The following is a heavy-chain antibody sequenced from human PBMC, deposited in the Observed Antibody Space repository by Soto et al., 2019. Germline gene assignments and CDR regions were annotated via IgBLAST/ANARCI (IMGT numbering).Heavy chain of an antibody. CDR3: ARGGMITFGGVIVIGPYYGMDV. J-gene: IGHJ6*02. V-gene: IGHV1-18*01. D-gene: IGHD3-16*02. Sequence: ASVKVSCKASGYTFTSYGISWVRQAPGQGLEWMGWISAYNGNTNYAQKLQGRVTMTTDTSTSTAYMELRSLRSDDTAVYYCARGGMITFGGVIVIGPYYGMDVWGQGTTVTVSS. CDR1: GYTFTSYG. CDR2: ISAYNGNT.